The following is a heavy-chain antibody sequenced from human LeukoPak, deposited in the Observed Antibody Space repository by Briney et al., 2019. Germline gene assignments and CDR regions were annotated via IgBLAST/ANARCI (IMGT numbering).Heavy chain of an antibody. J-gene: IGHJ6*03. V-gene: IGHV1-69*01. CDR3: XRXGPXNYYYYYMDV. CDR2: IIPIFGTA. Sequence: SVKVSCKASGGTFSSYAISWVRQAPGQGLEWMGGIIPIFGTANYAQKFQGRVTITADESTSTAYMELSSLRSEDTAVYYCXRXGPXNYYYYYMDVWGKGTTVTVSS. CDR1: GGTFSSYA.